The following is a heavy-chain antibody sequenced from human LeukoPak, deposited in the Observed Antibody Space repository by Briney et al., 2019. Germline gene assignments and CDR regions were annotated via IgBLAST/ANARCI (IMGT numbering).Heavy chain of an antibody. CDR1: GHTFTGYY. CDR2: INPNSGGT. Sequence: GASVKVSCKASGHTFTGYYMHWVRQAPGQGLEWMGWINPNSGGTNYAQKFQGRVTMTRDTSISTAYMELSRLRSDDTAVYYCARGVFGYSYGSYYYYMDVWGKGTTVTISS. CDR3: ARGVFGYSYGSYYYYMDV. D-gene: IGHD5-18*01. J-gene: IGHJ6*03. V-gene: IGHV1-2*02.